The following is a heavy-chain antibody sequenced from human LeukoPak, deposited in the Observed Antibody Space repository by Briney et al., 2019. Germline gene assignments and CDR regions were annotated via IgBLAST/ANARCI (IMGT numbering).Heavy chain of an antibody. CDR1: GFTFSSYA. J-gene: IGHJ4*02. Sequence: SGGSPRLSCAASGFTFSSYAMSWVRQAPGKGLEWVSIISGSGSSSSYTDSVKGRFTISRDNSQSTLYLQIISLRAEDTAVYFCAKARNYGFLSVDFDSWGQGTLVAVSS. CDR3: AKARNYGFLSVDFDS. V-gene: IGHV3-23*01. D-gene: IGHD3-16*01. CDR2: ISGSGSSS.